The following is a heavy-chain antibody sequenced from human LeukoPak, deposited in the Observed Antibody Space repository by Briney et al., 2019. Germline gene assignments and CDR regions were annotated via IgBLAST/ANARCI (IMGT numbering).Heavy chain of an antibody. D-gene: IGHD3-22*01. V-gene: IGHV3-74*01. Sequence: GGSLRLSCAASGFTFSSYWMHWVRQAPGKGLVWVSRINSDGSSTNYADSVKGRFTISRDNAKNTLYLQMNSLRVEDTAVYYRARAVRRSGYYKDYYYDYCGQGTLVTVSS. CDR1: GFTFSSYW. J-gene: IGHJ4*02. CDR2: INSDGSST. CDR3: ARAVRRSGYYKDYYYDY.